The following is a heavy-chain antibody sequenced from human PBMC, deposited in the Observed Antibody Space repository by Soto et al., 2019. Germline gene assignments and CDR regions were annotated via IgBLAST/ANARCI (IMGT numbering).Heavy chain of an antibody. D-gene: IGHD1-26*01. Sequence: QVQLQQWGAGLLKPSETLSLTCAVYGGSFSGYYWSWIRQPPGKGLEWIGEINHSGSTNYNPSLKSRVTISVDTSKNQFSLKLSSVTAADTAVYYCARVRGGSYYFYYYGMDVWGQGTTVTVSS. J-gene: IGHJ6*02. V-gene: IGHV4-34*01. CDR1: GGSFSGYY. CDR2: INHSGST. CDR3: ARVRGGSYYFYYYGMDV.